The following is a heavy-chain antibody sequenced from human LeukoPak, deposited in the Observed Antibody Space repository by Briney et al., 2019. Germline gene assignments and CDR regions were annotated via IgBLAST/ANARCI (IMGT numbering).Heavy chain of an antibody. CDR1: GFTFTSYS. Sequence: GGSLRLFCAASGFTFTSYSMSWVRQAPGKGLEWVSGTSDRGDYTYYADSVKGRFTISRDNSKNTLYLQMNSLRAEDTALYFCAKKAQYNGNYPLDYWGQGTLVTVSS. V-gene: IGHV3-23*01. J-gene: IGHJ4*02. CDR3: AKKAQYNGNYPLDY. D-gene: IGHD1-26*01. CDR2: TSDRGDYT.